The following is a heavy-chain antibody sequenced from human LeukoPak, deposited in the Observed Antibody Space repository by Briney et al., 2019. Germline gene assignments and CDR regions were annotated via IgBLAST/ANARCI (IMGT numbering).Heavy chain of an antibody. V-gene: IGHV4-4*07. D-gene: IGHD2-2*01. CDR1: GGSISSQY. CDR3: TKDTYCSGTTCNGGPGDY. Sequence: SETLSLTCTVSGGSISSQYWSWIRQPAGKGREWIGRIYARGSTNYNPSLKSRVTMSVDTSKNQFSLKLSSVTAADTAVFYCTKDTYCSGTTCNGGPGDYWGQGILVTVSS. J-gene: IGHJ4*02. CDR2: IYARGST.